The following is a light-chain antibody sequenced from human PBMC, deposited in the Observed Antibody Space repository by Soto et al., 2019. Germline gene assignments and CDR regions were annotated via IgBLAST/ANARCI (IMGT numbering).Light chain of an antibody. J-gene: IGKJ2*01. CDR2: GAS. CDR1: QSVSSSY. V-gene: IGKV3-20*01. Sequence: EIVLTQSPGTLSLSPGERATLSCRASQSVSSSYLAWYQQKPGQAPRLIIYGASSRATGIPDRFSGSGSGTDFTLTISRLEPEDFAVYYCQQYGSSHPMYTFGQGTKLEIK. CDR3: QQYGSSHPMYT.